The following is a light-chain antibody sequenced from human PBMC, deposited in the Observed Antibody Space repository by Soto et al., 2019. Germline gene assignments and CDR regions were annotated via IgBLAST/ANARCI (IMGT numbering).Light chain of an antibody. J-gene: IGLJ1*01. V-gene: IGLV2-14*01. CDR3: NSYTSRSTYV. CDR2: DVS. CDR1: SSDVGGYNY. Sequence: QSVLTQPASVSGSPVQSITLSCTGTSSDVGGYNYVYWYQQHPGQAPKLMIYDVSNRPSGVSNRFSGSKSGNTASLTISGLQAEDEADYYCNSYTSRSTYVFGTGTKVTVL.